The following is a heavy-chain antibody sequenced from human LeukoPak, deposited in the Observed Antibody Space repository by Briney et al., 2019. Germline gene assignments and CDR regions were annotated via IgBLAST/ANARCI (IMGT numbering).Heavy chain of an antibody. CDR1: GYTFTSYG. CDR2: ISAYNGNT. CDR3: ARGDVDIVATIYFDY. D-gene: IGHD5-12*01. J-gene: IGHJ4*02. Sequence: ASVKVSCKASGYTFTSYGISWVRQAPGQGLEWLGWISAYNGNTNYAQKLQGRVTMTTDTSTSTAYMELRILRSDDTAVYYCARGDVDIVATIYFDYWGQGTLVTVSS. V-gene: IGHV1-18*01.